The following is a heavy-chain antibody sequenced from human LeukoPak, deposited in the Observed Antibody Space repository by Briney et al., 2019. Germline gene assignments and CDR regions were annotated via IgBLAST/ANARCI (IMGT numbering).Heavy chain of an antibody. J-gene: IGHJ5*02. V-gene: IGHV1-69*05. D-gene: IGHD3-16*02. CDR2: IIPIFGTA. CDR3: ARDCHDYVWGSYLNWFDP. CDR1: GGTFSSYA. Sequence: SVKVSCKASGGTFSSYAISWVRQAPGQGLEWMGGIIPIFGTANYAQKFQGRVTITTDESTSTAYMELSSLRSEGTAVYYCARDCHDYVWGSYLNWFDPWGQGTLVTVSS.